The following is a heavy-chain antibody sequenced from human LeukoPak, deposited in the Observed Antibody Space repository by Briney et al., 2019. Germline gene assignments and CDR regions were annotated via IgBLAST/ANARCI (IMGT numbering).Heavy chain of an antibody. CDR2: ISSSSSTI. Sequence: PGGSLRLSCAASGFTFSSYSMNWVRQAPGKGLEWVSYISSSSSTIYYADSVKGRFTISRDNAKNSLYLQMNSLRAEDTAVYYCAKGYIKDYWGQGTLVTVSS. CDR3: AKGYIKDY. D-gene: IGHD1-14*01. CDR1: GFTFSSYS. V-gene: IGHV3-48*01. J-gene: IGHJ4*02.